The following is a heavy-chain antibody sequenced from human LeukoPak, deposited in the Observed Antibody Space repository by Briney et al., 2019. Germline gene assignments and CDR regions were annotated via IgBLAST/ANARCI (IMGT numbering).Heavy chain of an antibody. V-gene: IGHV4-30-2*01. D-gene: IGHD5-12*01. CDR2: INHSGGT. J-gene: IGHJ4*02. CDR3: ARESGGYPSQPFDY. Sequence: PSQTLSLTCTVSGGSISSGGYYWSWIRQPPGKGLEWIGEINHSGGTNYNPSLKSRVTISVDTSKNQFSLKLSSVTAADTAVYYCARESGGYPSQPFDYWGQGTLVTVSS. CDR1: GGSISSGGYY.